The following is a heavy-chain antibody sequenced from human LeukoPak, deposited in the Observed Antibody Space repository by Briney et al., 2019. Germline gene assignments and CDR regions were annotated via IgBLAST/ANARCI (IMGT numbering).Heavy chain of an antibody. Sequence: PGGSLRLSCAASGFTFSNYAMYWVRQAPGKGREWVAFTTYDGSDKYYADSVKGRFTIPRDNSKNTLYLQMNSLRAEDTAVYYCAKDRANAWSSDYWGQGTLVTVSS. CDR1: GFTFSNYA. J-gene: IGHJ4*02. CDR3: AKDRANAWSSDY. V-gene: IGHV3-30*02. CDR2: TTYDGSDK. D-gene: IGHD3-10*01.